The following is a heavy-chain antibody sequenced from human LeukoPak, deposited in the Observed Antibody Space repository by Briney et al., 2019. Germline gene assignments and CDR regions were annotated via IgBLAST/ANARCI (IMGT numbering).Heavy chain of an antibody. CDR2: INPNDGST. D-gene: IGHD1-1*01. V-gene: IGHV1-46*01. CDR1: GGTFSSYA. CDR3: ARDGLQTGYNWNDEGRKNWFEP. J-gene: IGHJ5*02. Sequence: ASVKVSCKASGGTFSSYAISWVRQAPGQGLEWVGIINPNDGSTKYAQKFQGRVTLSGDTSTSTVYMELNSLRIEDTAMYYCARDGLQTGYNWNDEGRKNWFEPWGQGTLVTVSS.